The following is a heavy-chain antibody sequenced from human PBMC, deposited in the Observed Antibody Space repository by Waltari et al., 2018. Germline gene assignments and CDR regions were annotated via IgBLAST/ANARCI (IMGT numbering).Heavy chain of an antibody. CDR3: ARGGTVDSSWYDH. Sequence: EGQLVETGGGLIQPGGSLRLSCAASGFTASTNYMSWFRQAPGKGLEWVSVMFTGGKTHYADAVKGRFIISRDSSKNTLYLQMNSLRVEDTALYYCARGGTVDSSWYDHWGQGTLVSVSS. CDR1: GFTASTNY. J-gene: IGHJ5*02. CDR2: MFTGGKT. D-gene: IGHD4-4*01. V-gene: IGHV3-53*02.